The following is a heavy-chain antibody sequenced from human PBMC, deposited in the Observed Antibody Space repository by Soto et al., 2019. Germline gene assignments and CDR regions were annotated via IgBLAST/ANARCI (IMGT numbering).Heavy chain of an antibody. J-gene: IGHJ4*02. CDR2: INPNSGGT. CDR3: ARENYYDSSGPKEFDY. V-gene: IGHV1-2*04. Sequence: GASVKVSCKASGYTFTGYYMHWVRQAPGQGLEWMGWINPNSGGTNYAQKFQGWVTMTRDTSISTAYMELSRLRSDDTAVYYCARENYYDSSGPKEFDYWGQGTLVTVSS. D-gene: IGHD3-22*01. CDR1: GYTFTGYY.